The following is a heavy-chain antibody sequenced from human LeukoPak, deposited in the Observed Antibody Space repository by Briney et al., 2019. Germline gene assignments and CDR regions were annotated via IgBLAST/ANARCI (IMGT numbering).Heavy chain of an antibody. Sequence: QSGGSLRLSCAASGFTFSSYAMHWVRQAPGKGLEWVAVISYDGSNKYYADSVKGRFTISRDNSENTLYLQMNSLRAEDTAVYYCARDSNAYWGQGTLVTVSS. CDR3: ARDSNAY. CDR1: GFTFSSYA. D-gene: IGHD7-27*01. V-gene: IGHV3-30-3*01. J-gene: IGHJ4*02. CDR2: ISYDGSNK.